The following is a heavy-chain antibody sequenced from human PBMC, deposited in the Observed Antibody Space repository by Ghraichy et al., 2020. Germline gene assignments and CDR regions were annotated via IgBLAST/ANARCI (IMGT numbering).Heavy chain of an antibody. Sequence: SETLSLTCTVSGGSISSGGYYWSWIRQHPGKGLEWIGYIYYSGSTYYNPSLKSRVTISVDTSKNQFSLKLSSVTAADTAVYYCARDRRIAARGFDYWGQGTLVTVSS. CDR1: GGSISSGGYY. CDR2: IYYSGST. V-gene: IGHV4-31*03. CDR3: ARDRRIAARGFDY. J-gene: IGHJ4*02. D-gene: IGHD6-6*01.